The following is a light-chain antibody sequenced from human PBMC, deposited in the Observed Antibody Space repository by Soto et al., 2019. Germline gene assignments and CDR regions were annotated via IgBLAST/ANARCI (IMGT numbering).Light chain of an antibody. CDR2: DAS. CDR3: LQDYTYPRT. Sequence: ALQMTQSPSSLSASVGDRVTITCRASQGIRNDLGWYQQKPGKAPKLLIYDASSLQSGVPSSIGGSGSGTDFTLTISSLQPEDFATYYCLQDYTYPRTFRRGTKVEIK. V-gene: IGKV1-6*01. J-gene: IGKJ1*01. CDR1: QGIRND.